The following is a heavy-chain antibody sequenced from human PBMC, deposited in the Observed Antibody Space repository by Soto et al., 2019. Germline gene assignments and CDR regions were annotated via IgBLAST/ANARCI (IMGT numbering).Heavy chain of an antibody. CDR1: GFTFSNYA. Sequence: PGGSLRLSCAASGFTFSNYAMSWVRQAPGKGLMWVSRIHNDGSTTRYADSVKGRFTISRDNAKNTLYLQMSSLRVEDTAVYYCARDNWNSYWGQGTLVTVSS. CDR2: IHNDGSTT. D-gene: IGHD1-7*01. V-gene: IGHV3-74*01. J-gene: IGHJ4*01. CDR3: ARDNWNSY.